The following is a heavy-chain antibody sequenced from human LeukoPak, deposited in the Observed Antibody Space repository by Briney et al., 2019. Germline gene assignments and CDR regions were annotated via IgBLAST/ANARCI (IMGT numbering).Heavy chain of an antibody. CDR3: ARESSPRSWSQLYYYYYYMDV. J-gene: IGHJ6*03. CDR1: GFTFSSYW. Sequence: PGGSLRLSCAASGFTFSSYWMSWVRQAPGKGLEWVANIKQDGSEKYYVDSVKGRFTISRDNAKNSLYLQMNSLRAEDTALYYCARESSPRSWSQLYYYYYYMDVWGKGTTVTVSS. D-gene: IGHD3-10*01. V-gene: IGHV3-7*03. CDR2: IKQDGSEK.